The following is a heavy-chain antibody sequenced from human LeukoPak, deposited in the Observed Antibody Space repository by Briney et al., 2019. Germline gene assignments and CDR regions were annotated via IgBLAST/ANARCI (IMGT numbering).Heavy chain of an antibody. Sequence: SQTLSLTCAISGDSVSSNSVAWKWIRQSPSRGLEWLGRTYYRSKWYNEYAVSVKSRIIINPDTFKNQFSLQLNSVPPEDTAVYYCARVPGDLLYGMDVWGQGTTVIVSS. CDR3: ARVPGDLLYGMDV. CDR2: TYYRSKWYN. CDR1: GDSVSSNSVA. J-gene: IGHJ6*02. D-gene: IGHD7-27*01. V-gene: IGHV6-1*01.